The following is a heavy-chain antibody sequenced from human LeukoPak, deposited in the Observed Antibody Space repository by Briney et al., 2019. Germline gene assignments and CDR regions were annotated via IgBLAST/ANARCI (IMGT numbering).Heavy chain of an antibody. CDR3: TTIRPGY. CDR1: GFTFSSYW. V-gene: IGHV3-74*01. CDR2: IKDGGTAT. J-gene: IGHJ4*02. D-gene: IGHD5-12*01. Sequence: GGSLRLSCAAPGFTFSSYWIHWVRQVPGKGLEWVSRIKDGGTATDYADSVKGRFTISRDDAKNTLYLQMNGLRAEDTAVYYCTTIRPGYWGQGTLVTVSP.